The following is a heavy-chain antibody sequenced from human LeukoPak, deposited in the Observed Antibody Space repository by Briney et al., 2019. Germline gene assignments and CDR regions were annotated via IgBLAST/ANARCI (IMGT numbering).Heavy chain of an antibody. CDR3: ARDFYDGFALDY. Sequence: GESLRLSCAASGFAFNTYSMNWVRQAPGKGLEWVSFIFSSSTYIFYTDSVKGRFTISRDNARNSLYLQMDNLRAEDTGVYYCARDFYDGFALDYWGQGTLVTVSS. D-gene: IGHD2/OR15-2a*01. V-gene: IGHV3-21*03. CDR2: IFSSSTYI. J-gene: IGHJ4*02. CDR1: GFAFNTYS.